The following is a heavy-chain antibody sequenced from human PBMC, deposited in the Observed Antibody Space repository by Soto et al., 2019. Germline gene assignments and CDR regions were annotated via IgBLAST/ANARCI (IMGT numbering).Heavy chain of an antibody. D-gene: IGHD5-12*01. J-gene: IGHJ3*02. CDR3: AKDPPSDIVVTIGDAFDI. CDR2: ISGSGGST. CDR1: GFTFSSYA. V-gene: IGHV3-23*01. Sequence: GGSLRLSCAASGFTFSSYAMSWVRQAPGKGLEWVSAISGSGGSTYYADSVKDRFTISRDNSKNTLYLQMNSLRAEDTAVYYCAKDPPSDIVVTIGDAFDIWGQGTMVTVSS.